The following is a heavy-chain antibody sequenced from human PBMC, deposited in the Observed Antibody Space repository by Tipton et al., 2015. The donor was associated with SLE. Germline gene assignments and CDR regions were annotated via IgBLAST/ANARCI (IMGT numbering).Heavy chain of an antibody. CDR1: GGSISSYY. D-gene: IGHD4-17*01. Sequence: TLSLTCTVSGGSISSYYWSWIRQPPGKGLEWIGYIYYSGSTNYNPSLKSRVTISVDTSKNQFSLKPSSVTAADTAVYYCARERTLGYGDYGRGSWGQGTLVTVSS. CDR3: ARERTLGYGDYGRGS. J-gene: IGHJ5*02. V-gene: IGHV4-59*12. CDR2: IYYSGST.